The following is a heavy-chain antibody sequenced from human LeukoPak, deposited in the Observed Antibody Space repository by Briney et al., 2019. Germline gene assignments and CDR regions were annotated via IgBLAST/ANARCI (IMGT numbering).Heavy chain of an antibody. J-gene: IGHJ4*02. CDR3: ARSYQLALYFDY. V-gene: IGHV4-31*03. CDR1: GGSISSGGYY. D-gene: IGHD2-2*01. Sequence: SQTLSLTCTVSGGSISSGGYYWSWIRQHPGKGLEWIGYIYYSGSTYYNPSPKSRVTISVDTSKNQFSLKLSSVTAADTAVYYCARSYQLALYFDYWGQGTLVTVSS. CDR2: IYYSGST.